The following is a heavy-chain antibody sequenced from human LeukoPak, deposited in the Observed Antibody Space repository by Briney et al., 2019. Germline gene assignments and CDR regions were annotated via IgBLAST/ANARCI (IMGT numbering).Heavy chain of an antibody. Sequence: GRSLRLSCAASGFTFSSYGMHCVRQAPGKGLEWVAVISYDGSNKYYADSVKGRFTISRDNSKNTLYLQMNSLRAEDTAVYYCAKGNWFDPWGQGTLVTVSS. CDR2: ISYDGSNK. CDR1: GFTFSSYG. J-gene: IGHJ5*02. V-gene: IGHV3-30*18. CDR3: AKGNWFDP.